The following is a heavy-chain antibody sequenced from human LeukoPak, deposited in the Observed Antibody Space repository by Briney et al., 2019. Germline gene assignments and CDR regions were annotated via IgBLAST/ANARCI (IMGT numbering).Heavy chain of an antibody. J-gene: IGHJ5*02. CDR1: GFTVSTNY. D-gene: IGHD6-13*01. CDR2: INSGGST. Sequence: AGGSLRLSCAASGFTVSTNYMSWVRQAPGKGLEWVSLINSGGSTYYADSVKGRFTISRDNSRNTLYLQMNSLRADDTAVYYCARDYYSSSQSESWGQGILVTVSS. V-gene: IGHV3-53*01. CDR3: ARDYYSSSQSES.